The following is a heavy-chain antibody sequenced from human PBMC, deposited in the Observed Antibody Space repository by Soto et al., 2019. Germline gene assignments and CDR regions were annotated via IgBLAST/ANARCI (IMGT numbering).Heavy chain of an antibody. V-gene: IGHV1-46*01. CDR3: ARDLSLLWFGQTDDYYYYGMDV. J-gene: IGHJ6*02. D-gene: IGHD3-10*01. Sequence: QVQLVQSGAEVKKPGASVKVSCKASGYTFTSYYMHWVRQAPGQGLEWMGIINPSGGSTSYAQKFQGRVTMTRETSTSTVYMELSSLRSEDTAVYYCARDLSLLWFGQTDDYYYYGMDVWGQGTTVTVSS. CDR2: INPSGGST. CDR1: GYTFTSYY.